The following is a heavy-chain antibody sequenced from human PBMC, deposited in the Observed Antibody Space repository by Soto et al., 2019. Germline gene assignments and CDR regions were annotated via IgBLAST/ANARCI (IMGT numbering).Heavy chain of an antibody. J-gene: IGHJ3*02. D-gene: IGHD2-8*02. CDR3: AKATATGGGAFDI. V-gene: IGHV3-23*01. CDR1: GFICGSYD. Sequence: VGSLRLSCAASGFICGSYDMSWVRQAPGKGLEWVSTILVDGRTFYVDSVKGRFTISRDSSQNTVYLQMNSLTAGDTALYYCAKATATGGGAFDICGQGTMVTVSS. CDR2: ILVDGRT.